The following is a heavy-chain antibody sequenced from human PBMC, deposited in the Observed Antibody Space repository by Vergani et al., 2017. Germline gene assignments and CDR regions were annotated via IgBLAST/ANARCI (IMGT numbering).Heavy chain of an antibody. CDR1: GGSFSGYY. CDR2: INHSGST. CDR3: ARGLDRERLPDY. V-gene: IGHV4-34*01. J-gene: IGHJ4*02. D-gene: IGHD1-1*01. Sequence: QVQLQQWGAGLLKPSETLSLTCAVYGGSFSGYYWSWIRQPPGKGLEWIGEINHSGSTNYNPSLKSRVTISVDPSKNQFSLNLSSVTAADTAVYYCARGLDRERLPDYWGQGTLVTVSS.